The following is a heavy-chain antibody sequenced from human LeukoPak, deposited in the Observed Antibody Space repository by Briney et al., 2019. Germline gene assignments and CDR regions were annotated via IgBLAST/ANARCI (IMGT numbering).Heavy chain of an antibody. CDR3: VKHSGGVYGNSDY. D-gene: IGHD1-1*01. Sequence: GGSLRLSCAASGFTFSSYAMHWVRQAPGKGLEWVAVISYDGSNKYYADSVRGRFTISKDSSKNTLQMNSLSAEDTAIYFCVKHSGGVYGNSDYWGQGILVTVSS. J-gene: IGHJ4*02. CDR2: ISYDGSNK. V-gene: IGHV3-30-3*02. CDR1: GFTFSSYA.